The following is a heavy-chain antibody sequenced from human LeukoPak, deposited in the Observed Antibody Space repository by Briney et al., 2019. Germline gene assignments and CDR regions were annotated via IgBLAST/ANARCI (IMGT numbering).Heavy chain of an antibody. CDR2: INPNSGGT. CDR3: ARDFSSVGGSDY. D-gene: IGHD5-12*01. CDR1: GYTFTGYY. Sequence: ASVKVSCKASGYTFTGYYMHWVRQAPGQGLEWMGWINPNSGGTNYAQKFQGRVTITADKSTSTAYMELSSLRSEDTAVYYCARDFSSVGGSDYWGQGTLVTVSS. V-gene: IGHV1-2*02. J-gene: IGHJ4*02.